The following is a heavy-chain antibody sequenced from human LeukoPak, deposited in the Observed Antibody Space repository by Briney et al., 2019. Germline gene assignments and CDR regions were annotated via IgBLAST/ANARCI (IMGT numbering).Heavy chain of an antibody. Sequence: NPSETLSLTCAVYGGSFSGYYWSWIRQPPGKGLEWIGEINHSGSTNYNPSLKSRVTISVDASKNQLSLKLSSVTAADTAVYYCARDRGRFLEWFSSRPYYYGMDVWGQGTTVTVSS. CDR2: INHSGST. V-gene: IGHV4-34*01. CDR1: GGSFSGYY. CDR3: ARDRGRFLEWFSSRPYYYGMDV. J-gene: IGHJ6*02. D-gene: IGHD3-3*01.